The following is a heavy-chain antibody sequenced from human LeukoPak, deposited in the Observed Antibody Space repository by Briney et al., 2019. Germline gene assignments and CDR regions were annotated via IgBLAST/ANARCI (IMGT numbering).Heavy chain of an antibody. J-gene: IGHJ4*02. D-gene: IGHD6-13*01. CDR3: ARLAPYPGVWASDY. CDR2: IYYSGTT. V-gene: IGHV4-61*05. CDR1: GVSISSSSYY. Sequence: SETLSLTCSVSGVSISSSSYYWSWIRQPPGKGLEWIGYIYYSGTTNYNPSLKSRVTISVDTSKNQFSLRLSSVTAADTAVYYCARLAPYPGVWASDYWGQGTLVTVSS.